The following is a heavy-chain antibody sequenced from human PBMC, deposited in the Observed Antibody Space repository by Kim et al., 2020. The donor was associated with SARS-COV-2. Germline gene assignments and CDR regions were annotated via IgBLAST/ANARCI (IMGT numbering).Heavy chain of an antibody. J-gene: IGHJ4*02. CDR3: ARDGRSFDYYFDY. CDR2: INGVNGNT. Sequence: ASVKVSCKASGYTLSSYCMHWVRQAPGQRPEWMGWINGVNGNTKYSQKFEGRVTITRDTSASTVYMELSSLISEDTAVYYCARDGRSFDYYFDYWGQGTLVTVSS. V-gene: IGHV1-3*01. CDR1: GYTLSSYC.